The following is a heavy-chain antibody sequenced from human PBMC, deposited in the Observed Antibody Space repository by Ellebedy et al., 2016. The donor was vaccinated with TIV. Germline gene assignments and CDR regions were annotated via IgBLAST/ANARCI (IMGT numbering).Heavy chain of an antibody. Sequence: PGGSLRLSCAASGFTFSSYAMHRVRQAPGKGLEWVALISNDVRNKYYVDSVKCRFTISRDNFQNTLYLQMDSLRAEDTAVYYCARDLSPTGLRGYFHYWGQGTLVTVSS. J-gene: IGHJ1*01. CDR2: ISNDVRNK. V-gene: IGHV3-30*04. CDR3: ARDLSPTGLRGYFHY. CDR1: GFTFSSYA. D-gene: IGHD3-10*01.